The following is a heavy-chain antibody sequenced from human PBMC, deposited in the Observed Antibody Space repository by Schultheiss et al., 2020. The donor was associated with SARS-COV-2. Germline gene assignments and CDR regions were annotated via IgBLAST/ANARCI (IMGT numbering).Heavy chain of an antibody. V-gene: IGHV3-23*01. D-gene: IGHD3-10*01. J-gene: IGHJ6*02. CDR1: GFTFSSYA. CDR2: ISGSGGST. CDR3: AKGVGGGMDV. Sequence: GESLKISCAASGFTFSSYAMSWVRQAPGKGLEWVSGISGSGGSTYYADSVKGRFTTSRDNSKNRVYLQMNSLRAEDTAVYYCAKGVGGGMDVWGQGTTVTVSS.